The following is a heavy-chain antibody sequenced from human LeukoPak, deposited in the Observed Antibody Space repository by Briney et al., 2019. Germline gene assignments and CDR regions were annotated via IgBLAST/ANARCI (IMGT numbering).Heavy chain of an antibody. CDR1: GYTFTGYY. D-gene: IGHD1-26*01. V-gene: IGHV1-2*02. J-gene: IGHJ5*02. CDR2: INPNSGGT. CDR3: ARGDSGRDWFDP. Sequence: ASVKVSCKASGYTFTGYYTHWVRQAPGQGLEWMGWINPNSGGTNYAQKFQGRVTMTRDTSISTAYMELSRLRSDDTAVYYCARGDSGRDWFDPWGQGTLVTVSS.